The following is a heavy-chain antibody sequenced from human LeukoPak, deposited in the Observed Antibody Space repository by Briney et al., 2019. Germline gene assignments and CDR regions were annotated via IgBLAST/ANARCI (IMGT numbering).Heavy chain of an antibody. CDR1: GFTFGRYW. Sequence: GGSLRLSCAGSGFTFGRYWINWVRQAPGKGLEWVASINQGGSRLHYLDSVTGRFIISRDDAQNSLFLQMTRLRADDTAVYYCARLKDDVTKLDYWGQGTLVSVSS. J-gene: IGHJ4*02. CDR2: INQGGSRL. CDR3: ARLKDDVTKLDY. D-gene: IGHD2-8*01. V-gene: IGHV3-7*01.